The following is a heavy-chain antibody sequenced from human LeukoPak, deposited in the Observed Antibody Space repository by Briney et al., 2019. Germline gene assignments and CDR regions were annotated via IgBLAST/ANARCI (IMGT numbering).Heavy chain of an antibody. D-gene: IGHD6-13*01. V-gene: IGHV1-2*02. CDR3: ARTREYSSSWYFPPFDP. CDR1: GYTFTGYY. CDR2: INPNSGRT. J-gene: IGHJ5*02. Sequence: ASVKVSCKASGYTFTGYYMNWVRQAPGQGLEWMGWINPNSGRTSYARNFQGRVIMTRGPSINTAYMELSGLTSNDTAVYYCARTREYSSSWYFPPFDPWGQGTLVTVSS.